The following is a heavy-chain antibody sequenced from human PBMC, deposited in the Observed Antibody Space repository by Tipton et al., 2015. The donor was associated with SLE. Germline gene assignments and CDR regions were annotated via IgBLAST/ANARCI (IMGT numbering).Heavy chain of an antibody. J-gene: IGHJ4*02. CDR3: ARDRLGGPFDY. CDR2: IYYSGST. CDR1: GGSISSSSYY. D-gene: IGHD1-26*01. V-gene: IGHV4-39*07. Sequence: TLSLTCTVSGGSISSSSYYWGWIRQPPGKGLEWIGSIYYSGSTYYNPSLKSRVTLSVDTAKNQFSLKLSSVTAADTAVYYCARDRLGGPFDYWGQGTLVTVSP.